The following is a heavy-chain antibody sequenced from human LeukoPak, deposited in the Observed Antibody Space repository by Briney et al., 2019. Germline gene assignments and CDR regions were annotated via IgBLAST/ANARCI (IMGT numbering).Heavy chain of an antibody. CDR3: ARDWSHGIDY. CDR1: GGSISSGGYY. J-gene: IGHJ4*02. V-gene: IGHV4-61*08. D-gene: IGHD1-26*01. CDR2: IYYSGST. Sequence: SETLSLTCTVSGGSISSGGYYWIWIRQHPGKGLEWIGYIYYSGSTNYNSSLKSRVTMSVDTSKNQFSLKLSSVTAADTAVYYCARDWSHGIDYWGQGILVTVSS.